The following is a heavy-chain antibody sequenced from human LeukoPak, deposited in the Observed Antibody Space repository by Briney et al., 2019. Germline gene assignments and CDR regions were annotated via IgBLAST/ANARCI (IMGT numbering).Heavy chain of an antibody. V-gene: IGHV3-21*01. D-gene: IGHD2-15*01. CDR1: GFTFSSYS. J-gene: IGHJ4*02. CDR2: ISSSSSYI. CDR3: ARDRGSDDPIDY. Sequence: GGSLRLSCAASGFTFSSYSMNWVRQAPGKGLEWVSSISSSSSYIYYADSVKGRFTISRDNAKNSLYLQMSSLRAEDTAVYYCARDRGSDDPIDYWGQGTPVTVSA.